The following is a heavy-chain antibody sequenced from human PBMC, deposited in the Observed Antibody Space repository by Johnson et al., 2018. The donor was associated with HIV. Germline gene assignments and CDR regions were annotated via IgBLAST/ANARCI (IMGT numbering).Heavy chain of an antibody. J-gene: IGHJ3*02. Sequence: VQLVESGGGVVQPGRSLRLSCAASGFTFSSYAMHWVRQAPGKGLEWVAVISYDGSNKYYADSVKGRFTISRDNSKNTLYLQMNSLRAEDTAVYYCAREDAPITMSRGVIRQDAIDIWGEGTRVAVSS. CDR3: AREDAPITMSRGVIRQDAIDI. CDR1: GFTFSSYA. D-gene: IGHD3-10*01. CDR2: ISYDGSNK. V-gene: IGHV3-30-3*01.